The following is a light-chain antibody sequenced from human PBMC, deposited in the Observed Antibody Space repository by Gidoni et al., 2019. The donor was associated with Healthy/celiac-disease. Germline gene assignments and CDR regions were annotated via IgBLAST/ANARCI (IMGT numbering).Light chain of an antibody. CDR2: RNN. J-gene: IGLJ2*01. CDR3: AAWDDSLSAPV. CDR1: SSNIGSNY. Sequence: QSVLTQPPSASGTPGQRVTISCSGSSSNIGSNYVYWYQQLPGTAPKLLIYRNNQRPSGVPDRFSGPKSGTSASLAISGLRSEDEADYYCAAWDDSLSAPVFGGGTKLTVL. V-gene: IGLV1-47*01.